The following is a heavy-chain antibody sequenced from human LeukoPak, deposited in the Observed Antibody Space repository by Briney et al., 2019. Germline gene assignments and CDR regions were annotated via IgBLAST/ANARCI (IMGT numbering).Heavy chain of an antibody. Sequence: GGSLRLSCAASGFTVSSNYMGWVRQAPGKGLEWVSVIYSGGSTYYADSVTGRFTISRDNSKNTLYLQMNSLRAEDTAVYYCARGPLLRWGLGGRGMDVWGQGTTVTVSS. CDR1: GFTVSSNY. V-gene: IGHV3-53*01. CDR2: IYSGGST. D-gene: IGHD3-3*01. CDR3: ARGPLLRWGLGGRGMDV. J-gene: IGHJ6*02.